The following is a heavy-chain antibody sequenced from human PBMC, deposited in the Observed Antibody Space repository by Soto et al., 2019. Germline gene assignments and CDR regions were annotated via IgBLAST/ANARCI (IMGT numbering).Heavy chain of an antibody. CDR2: INPNSGGT. D-gene: IGHD3-3*01. CDR1: GYTFTGYY. V-gene: IGHV1-2*04. J-gene: IGHJ6*01. CDR3: AREDYLSHFNPLWSGSTCGMDV. Sequence: GASVKVSCKASGYTFTGYYMHWVRQAPGHGLEWMGWINPNSGGTNYAQKFQGWVTMTRDTSISTAYMELSRLRSDDTAVYYCAREDYLSHFNPLWSGSTCGMDVWGQGTTVTVSS.